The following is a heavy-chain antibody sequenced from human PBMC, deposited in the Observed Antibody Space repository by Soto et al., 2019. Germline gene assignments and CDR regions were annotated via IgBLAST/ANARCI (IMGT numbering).Heavy chain of an antibody. CDR1: GGSISSGAYY. CDR3: ARWWGSPYNWFDP. CDR2: IHYSGST. V-gene: IGHV4-31*03. Sequence: QVQLQESGPGLVKPSQTLSLTCTVSGGSISSGAYYWSWIRQHPGKGLEWIGYIHYSGSTYYNPSLKSRVTISVDTSKNQFALKLSAVTAADTAVYYCARWWGSPYNWFDPWGQGTLVTVSS. J-gene: IGHJ5*02. D-gene: IGHD2-15*01.